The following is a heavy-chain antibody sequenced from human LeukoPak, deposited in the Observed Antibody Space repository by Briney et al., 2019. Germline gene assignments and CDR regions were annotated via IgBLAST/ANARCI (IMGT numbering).Heavy chain of an antibody. CDR2: ISWDGGST. V-gene: IGHV3-43*01. D-gene: IGHD3-22*01. CDR3: AKDGTPYYYDSSGYYHDY. J-gene: IGHJ4*02. CDR1: GFTFDDYT. Sequence: GGSLRLSCAASGFTFDDYTMHWVRQAPGKGLEWVSLISWDGGSTYYEDSVKGRFTISRDNSKNSLYLQMNSLRTEDTALYYCAKDGTPYYYDSSGYYHDYWGQGTLVTVSS.